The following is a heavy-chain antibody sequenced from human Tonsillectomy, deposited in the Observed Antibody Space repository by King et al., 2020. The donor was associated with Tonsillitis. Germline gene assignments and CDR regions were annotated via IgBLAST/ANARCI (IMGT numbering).Heavy chain of an antibody. CDR3: TRHLSGYYSGMDV. CDR2: IYSGGSGGST. Sequence: VQLVESGGGLIQPGGSLRLSCAASGFTVSSNYMNWVRQAPGKGLEWVSVIYSGGSGGSTYYADSVKGRFTISRDHSKNTLYLQMNSLRAEDTAVYYCTRHLSGYYSGMDVWGQGTTVTVSS. V-gene: IGHV3-53*01. CDR1: GFTVSSNY. J-gene: IGHJ6*02.